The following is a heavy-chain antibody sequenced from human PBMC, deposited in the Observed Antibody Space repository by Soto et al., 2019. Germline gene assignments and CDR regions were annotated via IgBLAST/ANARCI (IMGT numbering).Heavy chain of an antibody. J-gene: IGHJ6*02. D-gene: IGHD3-3*01. CDR2: INAGNGNT. V-gene: IGHV1-3*01. Sequence: SVKVACNASGYTFTSYAMHWVRQAPGQRLEWMGWINAGNGNTKYSQNLQGRVTMTRNISINTAHMELSSLRSEATAVYYCARERKFDFCRKGLDVWRQGTTVTVSS. CDR3: ARERKFDFCRKGLDV. CDR1: GYTFTSYA.